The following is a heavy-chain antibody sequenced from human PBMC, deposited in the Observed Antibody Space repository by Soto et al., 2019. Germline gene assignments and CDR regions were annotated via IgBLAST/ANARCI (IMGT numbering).Heavy chain of an antibody. V-gene: IGHV4-59*08. CDR2: IYYSGST. D-gene: IGHD3-10*01. J-gene: IGHJ4*02. CDR3: ACTYYYGSGSYSPIDY. Sequence: QVQLQESGPGLVKPSETLSLTCTVSGGSISSYYWSWIRQPPGKGLEWIGYIYYSGSTNYNPSLKSRVTISVDTSKNQFSLKLSSVTAADTAVYYCACTYYYGSGSYSPIDYWGQGTLVTVSS. CDR1: GGSISSYY.